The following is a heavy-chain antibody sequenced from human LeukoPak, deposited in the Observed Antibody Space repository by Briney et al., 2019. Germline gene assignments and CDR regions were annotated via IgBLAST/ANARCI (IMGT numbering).Heavy chain of an antibody. V-gene: IGHV4-34*01. CDR2: INHSGST. CDR1: GGSFSGYY. J-gene: IGHJ5*02. D-gene: IGHD3-3*01. Sequence: PSETLSLTCAVYGGSFSGYYWSWIRQPPGKGLEWIGEINHSGSTNYNPSLKSRVTISVDTSKNQFSLQLSSVTAADTAVYYCARGREDYDFWSGYLRRYNWFDPWGQGTLVTVSS. CDR3: ARGREDYDFWSGYLRRYNWFDP.